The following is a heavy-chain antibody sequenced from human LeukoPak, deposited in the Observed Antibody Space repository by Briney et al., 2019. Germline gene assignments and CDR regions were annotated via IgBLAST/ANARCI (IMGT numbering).Heavy chain of an antibody. D-gene: IGHD3-10*01. J-gene: IGHJ4*02. V-gene: IGHV1-18*01. CDR3: AWEGTAGRYYFDY. CDR1: GYTFSSHG. Sequence: GASVKVSCKASGYTFSSHGITWVRQAPGQGLEWMGWISANNGNTNYAQKLQGRITVTTDTSTSIAYMELRSLRSDDTAVYYCAWEGTAGRYYFDYWGQGTLVTVSS. CDR2: ISANNGNT.